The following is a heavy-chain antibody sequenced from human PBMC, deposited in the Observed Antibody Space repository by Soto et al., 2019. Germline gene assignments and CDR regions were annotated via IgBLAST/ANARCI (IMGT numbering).Heavy chain of an antibody. CDR1: GGSISSYC. Sequence: SETLSLTCTVSGGSISSYCWSWIRQPPGKGLEWIGYIYYSGSTNYNPSLKSRATISVDTSKNQFSLKLSSVTAADTAVYYCARSVFPWGQGTLVTVSS. J-gene: IGHJ5*02. CDR3: ARSVFP. V-gene: IGHV4-59*01. CDR2: IYYSGST.